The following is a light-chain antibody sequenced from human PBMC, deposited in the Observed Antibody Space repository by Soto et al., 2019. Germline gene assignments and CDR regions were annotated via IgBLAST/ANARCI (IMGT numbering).Light chain of an antibody. CDR1: SSDVCGYNY. CDR3: SSYTTSNTRQIV. V-gene: IGLV2-14*01. J-gene: IGLJ1*01. CDR2: DVS. Sequence: SVLTQPASVSWSPGQSITISFTGTSSDVCGYNYVSWYQQHPGKAPKFMIYDVSNRPSGVSNRFSGSKSGNTASLTISGLQAEDEADYYCSSYTTSNTRQIVFGRGTKVTV.